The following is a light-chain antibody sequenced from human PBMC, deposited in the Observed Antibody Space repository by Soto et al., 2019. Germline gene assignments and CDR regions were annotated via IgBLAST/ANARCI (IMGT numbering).Light chain of an antibody. Sequence: QSVLTQPPSVSGAPGQRVSISCTGSSSNIGAGYDVHWYQHLPGTAPKLVIYGNNNRPSGVPGRFSGSKSGTSASLAITGLQAEDEADYYCQSFDSSLSGVIFGGGTKLTVL. CDR2: GNN. CDR3: QSFDSSLSGVI. V-gene: IGLV1-40*01. J-gene: IGLJ2*01. CDR1: SSNIGAGYD.